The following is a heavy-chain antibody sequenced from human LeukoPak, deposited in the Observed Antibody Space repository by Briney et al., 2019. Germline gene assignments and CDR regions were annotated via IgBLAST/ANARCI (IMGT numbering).Heavy chain of an antibody. V-gene: IGHV3-23*01. CDR1: GFTFSSYG. CDR3: AKVWRQYYDSSGYYDY. J-gene: IGHJ4*02. D-gene: IGHD3-22*01. Sequence: GGSLRLSCAASGFTFSSYGMSWVGQAPGKGLEWVSDISGSGGSTYYADSVKGRFTMSRENWKKRVYVQMKRLRGEDTGVYYCAKVWRQYYDSSGYYDYWGQGTLVTVSS. CDR2: ISGSGGST.